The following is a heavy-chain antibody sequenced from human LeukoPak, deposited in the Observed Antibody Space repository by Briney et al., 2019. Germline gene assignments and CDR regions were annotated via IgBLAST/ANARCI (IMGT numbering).Heavy chain of an antibody. V-gene: IGHV1-69*06. J-gene: IGHJ5*02. CDR2: IIPIFSTP. D-gene: IGHD6-13*01. Sequence: ASVKVSCKASGGTFTNYAISWVRQAPGQGLEWMGGIIPIFSTPSYAQKFQGRVTITADKSTSTAYMELRSLRSDDTAVYYCARDWSGYSSSWYRNWFDPWGQGTLVTVSS. CDR1: GGTFTNYA. CDR3: ARDWSGYSSSWYRNWFDP.